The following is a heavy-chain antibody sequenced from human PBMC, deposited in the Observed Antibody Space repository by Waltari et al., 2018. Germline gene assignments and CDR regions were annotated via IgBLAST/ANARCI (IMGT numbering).Heavy chain of an antibody. CDR1: GYTFTGYY. D-gene: IGHD1-1*01. CDR3: AREARRRERYMDV. CDR2: INTNTGNP. Sequence: QVQLVQSGAEVKKPGASVKVSCKASGYTFTGYYMHWVRQAPGQGLEWMGRINTNTGNPTDAQGFTGRFVFSLDTSVSTAYLQISSLKAEDTAVYYCAREARRRERYMDVWGQGTTVTVSS. J-gene: IGHJ6*02. V-gene: IGHV7-4-1*02.